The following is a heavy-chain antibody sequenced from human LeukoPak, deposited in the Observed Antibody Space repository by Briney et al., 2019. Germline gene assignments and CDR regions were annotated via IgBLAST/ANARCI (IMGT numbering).Heavy chain of an antibody. CDR1: GYTFTSYG. J-gene: IGHJ6*03. CDR3: ARDPPPWRRDYYYMDV. CDR2: ISAYNGNT. Sequence: ASVKVSCKASGYTFTSYGISWVRQAPGQGLEWMGWISAYNGNTNYAQKLQGRVTMTTDTSTSTAYMELRSLRSDDTAVYYCARDPPPWRRDYYYMDVWGKGTTVTVSS. V-gene: IGHV1-18*01. D-gene: IGHD1-1*01.